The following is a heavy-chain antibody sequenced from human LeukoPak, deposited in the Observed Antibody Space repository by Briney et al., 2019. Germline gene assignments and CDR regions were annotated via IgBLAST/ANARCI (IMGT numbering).Heavy chain of an antibody. CDR3: AREQYYDSSGTLDY. V-gene: IGHV3-23*01. Sequence: PGGSLRLSCAASGFTFSSYGMSWVRQAPGKGLEWVSATNGSGGRTYYADSVKGRFTISRDNSKNTLYLQMNSLRAEDTAVYYCAREQYYDSSGTLDYWGQGTLVTVSS. CDR1: GFTFSSYG. CDR2: TNGSGGRT. D-gene: IGHD3-22*01. J-gene: IGHJ4*02.